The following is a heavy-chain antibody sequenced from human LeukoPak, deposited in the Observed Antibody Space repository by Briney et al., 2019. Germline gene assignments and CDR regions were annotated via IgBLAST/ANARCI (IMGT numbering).Heavy chain of an antibody. CDR2: MNPNSGNT. CDR3: ARDLVVVVAPLAQAGAFHI. J-gene: IGHJ3*02. Sequence: ASVKVSCKASGYTFTSYDINWVRQATGQGLEWMGWMNPNSGNTGYAQKFQGRVTMTRNTSISTAYMELSSLRSEDTAIYYCARDLVVVVAPLAQAGAFHIWGQGTMVTVSS. CDR1: GYTFTSYD. V-gene: IGHV1-8*01. D-gene: IGHD2-15*01.